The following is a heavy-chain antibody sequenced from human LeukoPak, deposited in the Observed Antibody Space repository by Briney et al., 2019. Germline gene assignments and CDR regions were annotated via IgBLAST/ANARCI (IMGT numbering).Heavy chain of an antibody. J-gene: IGHJ4*02. Sequence: PGRSLRLSCAASGFTFGDYYMSWIRHAPGKGLEWVSYITDNGNKKYYAYSVKGRFTISRDNAKNSLYLHMNSLKAEDTGVYYCARALYDATGYYYVGFDYWGQGALVTVSS. CDR2: ITDNGNKK. D-gene: IGHD3-22*01. V-gene: IGHV3-11*04. CDR3: ARALYDATGYYYVGFDY. CDR1: GFTFGDYY.